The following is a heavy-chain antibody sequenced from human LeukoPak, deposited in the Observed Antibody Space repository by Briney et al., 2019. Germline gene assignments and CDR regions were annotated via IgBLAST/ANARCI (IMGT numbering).Heavy chain of an antibody. CDR2: IKLDGSEK. CDR3: ARDQYDTWSRRGNFDS. CDR1: GFTFGKYW. V-gene: IGHV3-7*03. D-gene: IGHD3-3*01. J-gene: IGHJ4*02. Sequence: GGSLRLSCVASGFTFGKYWMSWVRQAPGKGLEWVANIKLDGSEKNYVDSVKGRFTISRDNTKNSLYLQMDSLRVEDTAVFYCARDQYDTWSRRGNFDSWGQGTLVIVSS.